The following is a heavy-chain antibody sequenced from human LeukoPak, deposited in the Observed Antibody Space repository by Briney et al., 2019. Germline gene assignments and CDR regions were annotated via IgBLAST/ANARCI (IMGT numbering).Heavy chain of an antibody. V-gene: IGHV3-48*03. D-gene: IGHD3-16*02. Sequence: GESLKISCAASGFTFSSYEMNWVRQAPGKGLEWVSYISSSGNTIFYADSVKGRFTISRDNAKNSLYLQLNSLRADDTAVYYVVLSYQGYFDHWGQGTLVTVSS. CDR3: VLSYQGYFDH. CDR2: ISSSGNTI. CDR1: GFTFSSYE. J-gene: IGHJ4*02.